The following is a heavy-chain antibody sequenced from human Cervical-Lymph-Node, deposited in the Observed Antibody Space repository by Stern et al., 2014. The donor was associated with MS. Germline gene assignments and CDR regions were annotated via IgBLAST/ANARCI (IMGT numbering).Heavy chain of an antibody. CDR2: IWYDGSNK. J-gene: IGHJ4*02. CDR1: GFTFSSYG. D-gene: IGHD2-15*01. Sequence: MQLVESGGGVVQPGRSLRLSCAASGFTFSSYGMHWVRQAPGKGLEWVAVIWYDGSNKYYADSVKGRFTISRDNSKNTLYLQMTSLRAEDTAVYYCARDRHDLGYCSGGSCYLPDYWGQGTLVTVSS. CDR3: ARDRHDLGYCSGGSCYLPDY. V-gene: IGHV3-33*01.